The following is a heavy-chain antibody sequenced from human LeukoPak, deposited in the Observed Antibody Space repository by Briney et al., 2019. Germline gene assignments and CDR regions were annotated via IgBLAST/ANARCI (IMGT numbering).Heavy chain of an antibody. CDR2: INHSGST. CDR1: GGSFSGYY. CDR3: ARRGGAYIPGEYGMDV. J-gene: IGHJ6*02. Sequence: SETVSLTCAVSGGSFSGYYWSWIRQPPGKGLEWIGEINHSGSTNYNPSLMSRVTISVDTSKNQFSLKLSSMTAADTAVFYLARRGGAYIPGEYGMDVWRHDTTVSVS. D-gene: IGHD3-10*01. V-gene: IGHV4-34*01.